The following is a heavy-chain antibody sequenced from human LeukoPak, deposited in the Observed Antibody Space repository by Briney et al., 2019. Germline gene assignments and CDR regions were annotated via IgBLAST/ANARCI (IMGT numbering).Heavy chain of an antibody. CDR3: AKDSVGRRGYYYSFDF. D-gene: IGHD3-22*01. V-gene: IGHV3-23*01. CDR1: EFSFSSYA. J-gene: IGHJ4*02. Sequence: GGSLRLSCVASEFSFSSYAMSWVRQAPGKGLEWVSTISGSGETTFYADSVKGRFTISRDNSKNTLYVQMNGLRAEDTAVYYCAKDSVGRRGYYYSFDFWGQGTLVTVSS. CDR2: ISGSGETT.